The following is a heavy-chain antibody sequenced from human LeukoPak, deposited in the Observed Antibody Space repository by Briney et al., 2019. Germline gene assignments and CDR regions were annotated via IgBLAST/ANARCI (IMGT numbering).Heavy chain of an antibody. V-gene: IGHV1-18*01. J-gene: IGHJ3*02. CDR2: ISAYNGNT. CDR1: GYTFTSYG. Sequence: ASVKVSCTASGYTFTSYGMSRVRQAPGQGLEWLGWISAYNGNTNYAQKLQRRGTMTTDTSTSTAYMELRSLRSDDTAVYYCASFTIFGGGAFDIWGQGTMVTVCS. CDR3: ASFTIFGGGAFDI. D-gene: IGHD3-3*01.